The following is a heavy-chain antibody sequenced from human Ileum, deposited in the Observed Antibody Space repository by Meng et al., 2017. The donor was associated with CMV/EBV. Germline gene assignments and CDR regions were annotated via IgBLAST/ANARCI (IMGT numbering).Heavy chain of an antibody. V-gene: IGHV3-30*02. Sequence: GGSLRLSCTPSGFSFGNYGMHWVRQPPGKGLEWVAFIHFDGSHNYYEDSVKGRFTISRDNSKNTLYLQMNSLRPEDTAVYYCARDPSQYSSSYYFDYWGQGTLVTVSS. CDR3: ARDPSQYSSSYYFDY. CDR1: GFSFGNYG. D-gene: IGHD6-6*01. CDR2: IHFDGSHN. J-gene: IGHJ4*02.